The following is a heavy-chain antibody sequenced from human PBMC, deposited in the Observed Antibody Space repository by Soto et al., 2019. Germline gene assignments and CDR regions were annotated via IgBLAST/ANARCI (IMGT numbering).Heavy chain of an antibody. CDR1: GYTFTGYY. Sequence: QVPLVQSGAEVKKPGASVKVSCKASGYTFTGYYMHWVRQAPGQGLEWMGWINPNSGGTNYAQKFQGWVTMTRDTAISHGHMGARRVKSGDTAGDYLAKGPATSIAASGWFDPWGQGTLVTVSS. CDR2: INPNSGGT. D-gene: IGHD6-6*01. V-gene: IGHV1-2*04. CDR3: AKGPATSIAASGWFDP. J-gene: IGHJ5*02.